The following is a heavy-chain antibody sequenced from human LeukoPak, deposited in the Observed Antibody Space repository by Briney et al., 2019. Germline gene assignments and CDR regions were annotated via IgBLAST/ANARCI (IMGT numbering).Heavy chain of an antibody. CDR2: ISAYNGNT. V-gene: IGHV1-18*01. CDR3: ARVKIVVVVATILDYFDY. J-gene: IGHJ4*02. Sequence: ASVKVSCKASGYTFTSYGISWVRQAPGQGLEWMGWISAYNGNTNYAQKLQGRVTMTTDTSTSTAYMELRSLRSDDTAVYYCARVKIVVVVATILDYFDYWGQGTLVTVSS. CDR1: GYTFTSYG. D-gene: IGHD2-15*01.